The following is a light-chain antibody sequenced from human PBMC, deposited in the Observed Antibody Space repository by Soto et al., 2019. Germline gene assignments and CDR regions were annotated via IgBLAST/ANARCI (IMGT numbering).Light chain of an antibody. CDR2: DAS. CDR1: QDISNY. J-gene: IGKJ4*01. CDR3: QQYDNLPLT. Sequence: DIQMTQSPSSLSACVGDRVTITCQASQDISNYLNWYQQKPGKAPKLLIYDASNLETGVPSRFSGSGSGTDFTFTISILQPEDIATYYCQQYDNLPLTFGGGIKVEIQ. V-gene: IGKV1-33*01.